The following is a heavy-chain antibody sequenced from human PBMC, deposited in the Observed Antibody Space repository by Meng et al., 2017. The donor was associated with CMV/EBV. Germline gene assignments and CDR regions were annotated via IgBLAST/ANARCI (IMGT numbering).Heavy chain of an antibody. CDR2: IYHSGST. V-gene: IGHV4-4*02. CDR1: GGSISSSNW. J-gene: IGHJ5*02. Sequence: VCGGSISSSNWWSWVRQPPGKGLEWIGEIYHSGSTNYNPSLKSRVTISVDKSKNQFSLKLSSVTAADTAVYYCARKGRYDSSGYYLWGQGTLVTVSS. CDR3: ARKGRYDSSGYYL. D-gene: IGHD3-22*01.